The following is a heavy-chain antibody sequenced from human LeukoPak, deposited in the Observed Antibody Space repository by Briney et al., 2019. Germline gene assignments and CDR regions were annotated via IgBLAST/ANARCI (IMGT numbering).Heavy chain of an antibody. J-gene: IGHJ4*02. CDR2: ISKDGSDK. Sequence: PGGSLRLSCAASGFTFSDYAMHWVRQAPGKGLEWVAVISKDGSDKYYPGSVRGRFTISRDNSKNTIYLQMVSLRAEDTAIYYCARDYWWNYDYWGQGTLVTVSS. V-gene: IGHV3-30-3*01. CDR3: ARDYWWNYDY. CDR1: GFTFSDYA. D-gene: IGHD1-7*01.